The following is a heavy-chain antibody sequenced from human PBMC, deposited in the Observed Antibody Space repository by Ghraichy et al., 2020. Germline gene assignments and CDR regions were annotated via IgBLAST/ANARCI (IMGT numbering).Heavy chain of an antibody. Sequence: AGSLRLSCAASGFTFSSSGMHWVRQAPGKGLEWVAVIWYDGSNKYYADSVKGRFTISRDNSKNTLYLQMNSLRAEDTAVYYCARDISITTAGTGDYWGQGTLVTVSS. CDR1: GFTFSSSG. CDR2: IWYDGSNK. J-gene: IGHJ4*02. V-gene: IGHV3-33*01. D-gene: IGHD6-13*01. CDR3: ARDISITTAGTGDY.